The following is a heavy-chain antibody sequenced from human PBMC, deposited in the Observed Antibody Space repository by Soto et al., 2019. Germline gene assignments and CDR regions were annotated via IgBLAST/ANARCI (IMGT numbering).Heavy chain of an antibody. CDR1: GFTFSSYA. CDR2: ISGSGGST. Sequence: EVQLLESGGGLVQPGGSLRLSCAASGFTFSSYAMSWVRQAPGKGLEWVSAISGSGGSTYYADSVKGRFTISRDNSKNTLYLQMNSLRAEDTAVYYCAKGYCGGDCYIQYWYFGLWGRGTLVTVSS. D-gene: IGHD2-21*02. CDR3: AKGYCGGDCYIQYWYFGL. V-gene: IGHV3-23*01. J-gene: IGHJ2*01.